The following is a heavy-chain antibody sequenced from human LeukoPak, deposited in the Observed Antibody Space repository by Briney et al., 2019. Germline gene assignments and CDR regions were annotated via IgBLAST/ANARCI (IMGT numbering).Heavy chain of an antibody. Sequence: ASVKVSCKASGYSFTSYGINWVRQAPGQGLEWMGWISAYNGHTNYAQKFHDRVTMTTDTSTSTAYMELRSLRSDDTAVYYCARHRLHQLYYDSSGYYHDAFDIWGQGTMVTVSS. CDR1: GYSFTSYG. D-gene: IGHD3-22*01. CDR2: ISAYNGHT. V-gene: IGHV1-18*01. J-gene: IGHJ3*02. CDR3: ARHRLHQLYYDSSGYYHDAFDI.